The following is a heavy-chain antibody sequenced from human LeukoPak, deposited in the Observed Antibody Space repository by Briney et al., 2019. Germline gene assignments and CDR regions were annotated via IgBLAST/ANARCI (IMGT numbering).Heavy chain of an antibody. CDR1: GDSVFNYNGA. CDR2: TCYRSQWYY. J-gene: IGHJ4*02. Sequence: SQTLSLTCGLSGDSVFNYNGAWNWITQSPSRGLEWLGRTCYRSQWYYDYAESVRSRMTIIVDKSKNQFSLHLNSVTPVDTAVYYCARDHAGLGYWGKGTLVTVSS. CDR3: ARDHAGLGY. V-gene: IGHV6-1*01.